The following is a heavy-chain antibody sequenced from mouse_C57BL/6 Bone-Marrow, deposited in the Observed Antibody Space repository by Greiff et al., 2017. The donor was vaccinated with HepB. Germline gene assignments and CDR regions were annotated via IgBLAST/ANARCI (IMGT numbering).Heavy chain of an antibody. CDR1: DSEVFPIAY. J-gene: IGHJ1*03. Sequence: SGSELRSPGSSVKLSCKDFDSEVFPIAYMSWVRQKPGHGFEWIGGILPSIGRTIYGEKFEDKATLDADTLSNTAYLELNSLTSENSAINYCARGTTVVARYFDVWGTGTTVTVSA. CDR3: ARGTTVVARYFDV. CDR2: ILPSIGRT. D-gene: IGHD1-1*01. V-gene: IGHV15-2*01.